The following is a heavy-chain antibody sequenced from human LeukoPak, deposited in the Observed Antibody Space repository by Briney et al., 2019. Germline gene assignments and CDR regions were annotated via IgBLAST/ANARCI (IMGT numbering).Heavy chain of an antibody. CDR3: ARFHYYGSGPRGHGMDV. Sequence: PSETMSLTCTVSGGSISSYYWSWIRQPPGKVLERIGYIYYSGSTNYNPSLKSRVTISVDTSKNQFSLKLSSVTAADTAVYYCARFHYYGSGPRGHGMDVWGQGTTVTVSS. J-gene: IGHJ6*02. D-gene: IGHD3-10*01. CDR2: IYYSGST. CDR1: GGSISSYY. V-gene: IGHV4-59*01.